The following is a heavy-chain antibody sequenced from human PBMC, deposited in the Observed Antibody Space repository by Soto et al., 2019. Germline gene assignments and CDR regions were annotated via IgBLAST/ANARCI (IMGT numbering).Heavy chain of an antibody. CDR2: ISGSSGTI. D-gene: IGHD3-3*01. Sequence: GVPHRHSCAVSGVSFSSYSMNRVRQPPGKGPEWMSYISGSSGTIYYADSVKGRFTISRDNSKNTLYLQMDSLRPEDTAVYYCAKTVTISRLSASSGGSRGRGALIDSSGQGTPVTVSS. J-gene: IGHJ4*02. CDR3: AKTVTISRLSASSGGSRGRGALIDS. CDR1: GVSFSSYS. V-gene: IGHV3-48*01.